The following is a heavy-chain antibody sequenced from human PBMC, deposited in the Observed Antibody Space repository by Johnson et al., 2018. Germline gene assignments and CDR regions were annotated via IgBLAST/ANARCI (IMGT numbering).Heavy chain of an antibody. J-gene: IGHJ3*02. Sequence: QVQLQESGGGVVQPGRSLRLSCAASGFTFSSYAMHWVRQAPGKGLEWVALISYDGSNKYYADSVKGRFTISRDNSKNTLYLQMNSRRAEDTAVYYCARAAMIVVTRQALDIWGQGTMVTVSS. CDR2: ISYDGSNK. D-gene: IGHD3-22*01. CDR1: GFTFSSYA. CDR3: ARAAMIVVTRQALDI. V-gene: IGHV3-30*03.